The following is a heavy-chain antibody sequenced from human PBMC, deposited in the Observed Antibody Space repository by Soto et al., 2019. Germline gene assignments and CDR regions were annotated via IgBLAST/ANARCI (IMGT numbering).Heavy chain of an antibody. CDR1: GFDVTTNS. Sequence: GGSLRLSCAGSGFDVTTNSMRWVRQAPGKGLECVSIVCTGGATHYSDSVKGRFTISTDSYKNTAHLQLNNVRAEVSAFYYCVRDKRTIFGSFPGYWGQGTQVTVSS. D-gene: IGHD3-3*01. CDR3: VRDKRTIFGSFPGY. CDR2: VCTGGAT. V-gene: IGHV3-53*01. J-gene: IGHJ4*02.